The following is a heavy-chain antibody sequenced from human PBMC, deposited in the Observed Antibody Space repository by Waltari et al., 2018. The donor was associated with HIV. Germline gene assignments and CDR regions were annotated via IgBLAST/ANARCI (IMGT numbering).Heavy chain of an antibody. D-gene: IGHD4-17*01. Sequence: EVQLVESGGGLVQPGRSLRLSCAASGFTFGDYRMSWVRQAPGKGMGWIGLIRSKAYGATTEYAASVRDRFNISRDDSKSIAYLQMNSLKSEDTAVYYCTSLAVTTAYGMDFWGQGTTVTVSS. CDR3: TSLAVTTAYGMDF. V-gene: IGHV3-49*04. J-gene: IGHJ6*02. CDR2: IRSKAYGATT. CDR1: GFTFGDYR.